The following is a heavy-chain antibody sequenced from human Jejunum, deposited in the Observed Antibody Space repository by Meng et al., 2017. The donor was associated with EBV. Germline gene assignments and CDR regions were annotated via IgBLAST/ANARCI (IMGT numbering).Heavy chain of an antibody. V-gene: IGHV3-53*01. J-gene: IGHJ2*01. D-gene: IGHD1-14*01. CDR3: ASLRNRGFDL. Sequence: EVQLGESGGGLMQPGGSLRLSCAASGFTVSSNDMTWARQAPGKGLEWVLVIYSGGSTYYADSVKGRFTISRDNSKNTLYLQMNNLRAEDTAVYYCASLRNRGFDLWGRGTLVTVSS. CDR2: IYSGGST. CDR1: GFTVSSND.